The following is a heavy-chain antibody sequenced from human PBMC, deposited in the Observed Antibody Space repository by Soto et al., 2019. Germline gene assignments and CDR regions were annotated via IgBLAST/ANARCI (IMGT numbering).Heavy chain of an antibody. CDR2: IYYSGST. CDR3: AREMEITMVRGVAKFFDY. V-gene: IGHV4-61*01. CDR1: GGSVSSGSYY. J-gene: IGHJ4*02. Sequence: PSETLSLTCTVSGGSVSSGSYYWSWIRQPPGKGLEWIGYIYYSGSTNYNPSLKSRVTISVDTSKNQFSLKLSSVTAADTAVYYCAREMEITMVRGVAKFFDYWGQGTLVTVSS. D-gene: IGHD3-10*01.